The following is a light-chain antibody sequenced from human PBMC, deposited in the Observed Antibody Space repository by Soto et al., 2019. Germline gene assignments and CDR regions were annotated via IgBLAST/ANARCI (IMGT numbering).Light chain of an antibody. Sequence: EIVLTQSPATLSLSPGERATLSCRASQSVSSFFVWYQQKRGQAPRLLIYDASKRATGNPARFSGSGSGTDFTLTISSLEAEDFAVYYCQQRLNWPLTFGGGTTVEIK. V-gene: IGKV3-11*01. CDR3: QQRLNWPLT. CDR1: QSVSSF. J-gene: IGKJ4*01. CDR2: DAS.